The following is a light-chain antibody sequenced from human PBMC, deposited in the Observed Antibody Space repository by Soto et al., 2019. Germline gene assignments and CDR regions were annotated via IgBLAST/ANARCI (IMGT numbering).Light chain of an antibody. V-gene: IGLV2-23*03. CDR2: EGS. J-gene: IGLJ2*01. CDR3: CSYAGSTTFVV. CDR1: SSDVWSYNL. Sequence: QSVLTQPASVSGSPGQSITISCTGTSSDVWSYNLVSWYQRHPGKAPKLMIYEGSKRPSGVSNRFSGSKSGNTASLTISGLQAEDEADYYCCSYAGSTTFVVFGGGTKVTVL.